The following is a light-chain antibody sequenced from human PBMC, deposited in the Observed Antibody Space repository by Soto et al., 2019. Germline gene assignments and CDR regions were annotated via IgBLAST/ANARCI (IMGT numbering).Light chain of an antibody. V-gene: IGLV2-14*01. CDR1: SSDLAIYNY. Sequence: QSVLTQPASVSGSPGQSIPISCTCTSSDLAIYNYVSWYQQQPGKAPKLMIYQVTNRPSGVSNRFSGSRSGNTASLTISGLQAEDEADYYCSSYTDSSNYVFGTGTKLTVL. CDR2: QVT. CDR3: SSYTDSSNYV. J-gene: IGLJ1*01.